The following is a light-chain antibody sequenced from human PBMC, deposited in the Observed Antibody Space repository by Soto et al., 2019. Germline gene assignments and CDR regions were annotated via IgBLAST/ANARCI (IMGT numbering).Light chain of an antibody. J-gene: IGKJ2*01. V-gene: IGKV3-15*01. Sequence: EIVMTQSPATMSVSPGERATLSCRASQSVSSKLAWFQQKPGQAPSLLNYGVSTRATGVPVRFNGSGSGTEFTLTVNSLQSEDFAVYYCQQYNNWPHTCGQGTKLEIK. CDR2: GVS. CDR3: QQYNNWPHT. CDR1: QSVSSK.